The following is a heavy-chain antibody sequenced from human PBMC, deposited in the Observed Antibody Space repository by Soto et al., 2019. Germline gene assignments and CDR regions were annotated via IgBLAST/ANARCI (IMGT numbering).Heavy chain of an antibody. J-gene: IGHJ4*02. V-gene: IGHV3-74*03. CDR3: ATAGTGTFTY. CDR1: GFTFSGSW. Sequence: EVQLVESGGGLVQPGGSLRLSCAASGFTFSGSWMHWVRQAPGKGLVWVSRISSDGSSTTYADSVKGRFTISRDNAKNMLYLQMNSLRAEDTAVYYCATAGTGTFTYWCQGNLATVSS. CDR2: ISSDGSST. D-gene: IGHD1-1*01.